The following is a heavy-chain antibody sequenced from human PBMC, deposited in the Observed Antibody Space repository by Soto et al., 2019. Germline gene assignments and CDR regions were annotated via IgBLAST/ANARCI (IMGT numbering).Heavy chain of an antibody. CDR2: IKQDGSEK. V-gene: IGHV3-7*01. CDR1: GFTFSSYW. Sequence: GGSLRLSCAASGFTFSSYWMSWVRQAPGKGLEWVANIKQDGSEKYYVDSVKGRFTISRDNAKNSLYLQMNSLRAEDTAVYYCASTPAYDFWSGYLWYFDYWGQGTLVTVSS. CDR3: ASTPAYDFWSGYLWYFDY. D-gene: IGHD3-3*01. J-gene: IGHJ4*02.